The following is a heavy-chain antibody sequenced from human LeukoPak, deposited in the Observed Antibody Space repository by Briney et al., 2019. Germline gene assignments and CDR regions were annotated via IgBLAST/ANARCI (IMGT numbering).Heavy chain of an antibody. CDR1: GFTFSTCA. CDR2: ISGSGSKT. V-gene: IGHV3-23*01. D-gene: IGHD5-18*01. CDR3: VKEPRGYSFSFDI. Sequence: PGGSLRLSCAASGFTFSTCAINWVRQAPGKGLEWVSAISGSGSKTFYADSVKGRFTISRDNPKNTLYLQMNSLRPEATAVYYCVKEPRGYSFSFDIWGQGTMVTVSS. J-gene: IGHJ3*02.